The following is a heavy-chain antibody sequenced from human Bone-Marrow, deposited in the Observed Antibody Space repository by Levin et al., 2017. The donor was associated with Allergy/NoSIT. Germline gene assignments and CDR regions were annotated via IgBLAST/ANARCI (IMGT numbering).Heavy chain of an antibody. CDR3: ARDFTNPYDSSGSY. V-gene: IGHV3-11*01. D-gene: IGHD3-22*01. CDR2: ISSSGSTI. J-gene: IGHJ4*02. Sequence: GESLKISCAASGFTFSDYYMSWIRQAPGKGLEWVSYISSSGSTIYYADSVKGRSTISRDNAKNSLYLQMNSLRAEDTAVYYCARDFTNPYDSSGSYWGQGTLVTVSS. CDR1: GFTFSDYY.